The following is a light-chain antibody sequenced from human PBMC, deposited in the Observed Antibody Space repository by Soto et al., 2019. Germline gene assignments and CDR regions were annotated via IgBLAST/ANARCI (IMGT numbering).Light chain of an antibody. J-gene: IGKJ1*01. V-gene: IGKV1-5*03. CDR2: KAS. Sequence: DIQMTQSPSTLSASVGDRVTITCRASQSINSWLAWYQQKPGKAPKLLIYKASSLESGVPSRFSGSGSGTEFTLTISSLQPDDFATYYCQQYNRYSVTFGQGTKVEIK. CDR3: QQYNRYSVT. CDR1: QSINSW.